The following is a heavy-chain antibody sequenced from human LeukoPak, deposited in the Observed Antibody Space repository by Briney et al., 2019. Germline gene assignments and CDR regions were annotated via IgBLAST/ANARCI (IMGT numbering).Heavy chain of an antibody. CDR1: GYSFTSYW. Sequence: GESLKISCTGSGYSFTSYWVAWVRQMPGKGLQCMGIIYPGDSDTRYSPSFQGQVTISADKSINTAYLQWSSLKASDTAIYFCARHRGQSQEDALDYWGQGTLVTVSS. D-gene: IGHD2-15*01. V-gene: IGHV5-51*01. CDR3: ARHRGQSQEDALDY. J-gene: IGHJ4*02. CDR2: IYPGDSDT.